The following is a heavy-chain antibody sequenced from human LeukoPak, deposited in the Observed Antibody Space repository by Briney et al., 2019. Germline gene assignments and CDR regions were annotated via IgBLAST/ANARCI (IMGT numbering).Heavy chain of an antibody. CDR3: ARENTSGDSPYHFDK. CDR2: VYSNGGT. V-gene: IGHV4-59*01. CDR1: GGSISGYY. Sequence: NPSETLSLTCTVSGGSISGYYWSWIRQTPWKGLEWIGYVYSNGGTNYNASLKSRVTILVDRSRNQFSLKLTSVTAADTAVYYCARENTSGDSPYHFDKWGQGTLVTVSS. J-gene: IGHJ4*02. D-gene: IGHD2-21*02.